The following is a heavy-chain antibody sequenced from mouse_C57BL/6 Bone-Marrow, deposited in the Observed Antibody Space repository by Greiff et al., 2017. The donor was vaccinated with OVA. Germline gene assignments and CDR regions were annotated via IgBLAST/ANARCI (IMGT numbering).Heavy chain of an antibody. J-gene: IGHJ3*01. V-gene: IGHV2-2*01. CDR3: ASFNWDRFAY. CDR2: IWSGGST. Sequence: VHLVESGPGLVQPSQSLSITCTVSGFSLTSYGVHWVRQSPGKGLEWLGVIWSGGSTDYNAAFISRLSISKDNSKSQVFFKMNSLQADDTAIYYCASFNWDRFAYWGQGTLVTVSA. CDR1: GFSLTSYG. D-gene: IGHD4-1*01.